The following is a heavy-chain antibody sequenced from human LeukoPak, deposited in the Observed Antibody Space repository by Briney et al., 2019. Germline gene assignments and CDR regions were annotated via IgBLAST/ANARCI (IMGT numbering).Heavy chain of an antibody. D-gene: IGHD2-15*01. CDR1: GYTFTSYG. J-gene: IGHJ5*02. CDR3: ARDLNCSGGSCYSGWFDP. V-gene: IGHV1-18*01. Sequence: ASVKVSCKASGYTFTSYGISWVRQAPGQGLEWMGWIRAYNGNTNYAQKLQGRVTMTTDTSTSTAYMELRSLRSDDTAVYYCARDLNCSGGSCYSGWFDPWGQGTLVTVSS. CDR2: IRAYNGNT.